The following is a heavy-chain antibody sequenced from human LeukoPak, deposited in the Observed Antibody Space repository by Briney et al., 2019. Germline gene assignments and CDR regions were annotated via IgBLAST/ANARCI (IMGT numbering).Heavy chain of an antibody. CDR1: GFKFRSYG. CDR2: ISFDESNK. CDR3: ARDYSSSSGIDY. V-gene: IGHV3-30*03. J-gene: IGHJ4*02. D-gene: IGHD6-6*01. Sequence: RSLRLSCAASGFKFRSYGMHWVRQAPGKGLEWVALISFDESNKYYLDSVKGRFTISRDNAKKSVFLQMNSLRAEDTAVYYCARDYSSSSGIDYWGQGTLVTVSS.